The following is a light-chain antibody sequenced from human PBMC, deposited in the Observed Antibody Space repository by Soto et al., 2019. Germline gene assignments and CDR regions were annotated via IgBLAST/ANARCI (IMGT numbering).Light chain of an antibody. CDR2: GAS. V-gene: IGKV3-20*01. J-gene: IGKJ2*01. Sequence: EIVLTQSPGTLSLSPGERATLSCWASQSVSSIYLAWYQQKPGQAPRLIIYGASSRATGIPDRFSGGGSGTDFTLPISRLEPEDFAVYYCQHYGSSPPYTFGKGTKLEV. CDR3: QHYGSSPPYT. CDR1: QSVSSIY.